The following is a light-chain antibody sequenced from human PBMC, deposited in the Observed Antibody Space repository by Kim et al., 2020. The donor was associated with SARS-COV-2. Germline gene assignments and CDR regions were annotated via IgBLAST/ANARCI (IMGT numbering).Light chain of an antibody. CDR2: QDT. J-gene: IGLJ2*01. V-gene: IGLV3-1*01. Sequence: SYELTQPPSVSVSPGQTASITCSGDGLGHKYVCWYRHKPGQSPEVVIYQDTQRPSGIPERFSGSNSGNTATLTISGTQDVDEAGYYCQVWDSTTTVFGGG. CDR3: QVWDSTTTV. CDR1: GLGHKY.